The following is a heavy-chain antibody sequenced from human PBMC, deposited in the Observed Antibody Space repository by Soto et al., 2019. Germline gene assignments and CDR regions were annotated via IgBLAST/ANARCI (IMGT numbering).Heavy chain of an antibody. V-gene: IGHV5-51*01. D-gene: IGHD1-1*01. CDR3: ARRGVQEAFDI. CDR1: GYSFTSYC. J-gene: IGHJ3*02. CDR2: IYLGDSHT. Sequence: PGESLKISCKGSGYSFTSYCIGWVRQMPGKGLEWMGIIYLGDSHTRYSPSFQGQVTISADKSINTAYLQWSSLKASDTAIYYCARRGVQEAFDIWGQGTMVTVS.